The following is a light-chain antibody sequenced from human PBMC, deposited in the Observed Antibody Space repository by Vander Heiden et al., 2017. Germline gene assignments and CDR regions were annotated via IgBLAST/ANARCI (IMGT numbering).Light chain of an antibody. V-gene: IGKV1-27*01. J-gene: IGKJ1*01. CDR3: QKYDADPWT. CDR1: QHMGNY. CDR2: SAC. Sequence: DIQITQSPPPLSASIGHSVTLTSRASQHMGNYLAWYQQKPGKVPQLLIYSACTLQWGVSSRFSGSGSGTDFALTISGLQPEDVATYYCQKYDADPWTFGPGTKVEVK.